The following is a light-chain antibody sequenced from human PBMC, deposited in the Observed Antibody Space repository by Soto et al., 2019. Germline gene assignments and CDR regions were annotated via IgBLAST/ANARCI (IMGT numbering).Light chain of an antibody. CDR3: ETWDSNTHV. CDR2: LEGSGNY. Sequence: QPVLTQSSSASASLGSSVKLTCTLSSGHSSYIIAWHQQQPGKAPRYLMKLEGSGNYNRGSGVPDRFSGSSSGADRYLTISTLQFEDEADYYCETWDSNTHVFGTGTKVTVL. J-gene: IGLJ1*01. CDR1: SGHSSYI. V-gene: IGLV4-60*02.